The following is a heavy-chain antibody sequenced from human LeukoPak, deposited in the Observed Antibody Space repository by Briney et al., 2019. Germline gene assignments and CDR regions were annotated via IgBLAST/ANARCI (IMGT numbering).Heavy chain of an antibody. CDR2: ISYDGSNK. CDR3: ASELRSAFDY. Sequence: GRSLRLSCAASGFTFSSYGMHWVRQAPGKGLEWVAVISYDGSNKYYADSVKGRFTISRDNSKNTLYLQMNSLRAEDTAVYYCASELRSAFDYWGQGTLVTVSS. D-gene: IGHD4-17*01. V-gene: IGHV3-30*03. CDR1: GFTFSSYG. J-gene: IGHJ4*02.